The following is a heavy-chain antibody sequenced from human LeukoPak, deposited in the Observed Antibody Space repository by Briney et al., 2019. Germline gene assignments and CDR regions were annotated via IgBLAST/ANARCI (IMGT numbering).Heavy chain of an antibody. V-gene: IGHV3-33*08. D-gene: IGHD5-24*01. J-gene: IGHJ4*02. CDR1: GFTFSSYG. CDR3: ARDKEMAPFTIDC. CDR2: IWFDGSKK. Sequence: GGSLRLSCAASGFTFSSYGMHWVRQVPGKGLEWVAVIWFDGSKKYYSDSVKGRFTISRDNSKKTLYLQMNSLRAEDTAVYYCARDKEMAPFTIDCWGQGTLVTVSS.